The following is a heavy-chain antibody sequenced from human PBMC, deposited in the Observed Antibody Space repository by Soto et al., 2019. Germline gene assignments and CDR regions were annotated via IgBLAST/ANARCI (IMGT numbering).Heavy chain of an antibody. CDR1: GYIFTSYY. CDR2: INPSGGTT. Sequence: QVQLAQSGTEVKKPGASVKVSCKTSGYIFTSYYIHWVRQAPGQGLEWMGIINPSGGTTTYAQKFPGRVTMTRDTSTSTVYMELSSLRSEDTAVYYCARGPATAPDAYWGLGTLVTVSS. D-gene: IGHD2-2*01. J-gene: IGHJ4*02. CDR3: ARGPATAPDAY. V-gene: IGHV1-46*01.